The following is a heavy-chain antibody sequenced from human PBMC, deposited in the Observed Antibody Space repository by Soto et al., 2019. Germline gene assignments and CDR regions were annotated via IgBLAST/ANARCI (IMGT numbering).Heavy chain of an antibody. Sequence: EVQLVESGGGLVQPGGSLRLSCAASGFTFSHYWMYWVRQAPGKGLVWVSRINSDGSVSSYAYSVKGRLTISRYNVKNTLYLQMDSLRAEDTAVYYCARGDCVGGTCYSLAGSFYYYMDVWGKGTTVTVFS. V-gene: IGHV3-74*01. CDR3: ARGDCVGGTCYSLAGSFYYYMDV. J-gene: IGHJ6*03. CDR1: GFTFSHYW. D-gene: IGHD2-15*01. CDR2: INSDGSVS.